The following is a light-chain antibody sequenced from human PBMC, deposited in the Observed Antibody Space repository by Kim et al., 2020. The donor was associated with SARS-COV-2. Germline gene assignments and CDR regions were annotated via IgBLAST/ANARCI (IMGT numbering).Light chain of an antibody. CDR3: QQASSVPRT. J-gene: IGKJ2*01. V-gene: IGKV1-12*01. CDR1: QGIRNW. Sequence: DIQMTQSPSSVSASVGDRVTITCRASQGIRNWLAWYQHKPGKAPKLLISGASNLQSGVPSRFSGSGSGTDFTFIISALQPEDFATYYCQQASSVPRTFGQGTKLEI. CDR2: GAS.